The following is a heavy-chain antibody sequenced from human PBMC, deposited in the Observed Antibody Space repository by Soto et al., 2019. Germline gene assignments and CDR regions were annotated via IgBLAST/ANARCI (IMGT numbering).Heavy chain of an antibody. V-gene: IGHV4-59*01. CDR2: IYYSGST. J-gene: IGHJ6*02. CDR1: GGSISSYY. CDR3: ARGGNWNYFSGMDV. Sequence: KPSETLSLTCTVSGGSISSYYWSWIRQPPGKGLEWIGYIYYSGSTNYNPSLKSRVTISVDTSKNQFSLKLSSVTAADTAVYYCARGGNWNYFSGMDVWGQGTTVTVSS. D-gene: IGHD1-20*01.